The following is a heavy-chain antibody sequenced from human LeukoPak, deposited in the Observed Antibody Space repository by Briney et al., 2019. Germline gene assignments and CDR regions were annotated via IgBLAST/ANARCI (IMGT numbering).Heavy chain of an antibody. CDR1: GGSISSSSYY. V-gene: IGHV4-39*01. CDR2: IYYTGST. Sequence: SETLSLTCTVSGGSISSSSYYWGWIRQPPGKGLEWIGSIYYTGSTYYNPSLKSRVAISVDTSKNQFSLKLSSVTAADTAVYYCARHQQWLVRVDYWGQGTLATVSS. CDR3: ARHQQWLVRVDY. D-gene: IGHD6-19*01. J-gene: IGHJ4*02.